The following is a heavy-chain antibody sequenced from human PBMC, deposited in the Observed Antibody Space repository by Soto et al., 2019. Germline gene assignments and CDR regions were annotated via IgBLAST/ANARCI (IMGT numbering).Heavy chain of an antibody. J-gene: IGHJ2*01. CDR3: ASSLNCSSTSCYHYWYFDL. CDR1: GGTFSSYT. D-gene: IGHD2-2*01. Sequence: QVQLVQSGAEVKKPGSSVKVSCKASGGTFSSYTISWVRQAPGQGLEWMGRIIPILGIANYAQKFQGRVTITADKSTSTAYMELSSLRSEDTAVYYCASSLNCSSTSCYHYWYFDLWGRGTLVTVSS. V-gene: IGHV1-69*02. CDR2: IIPILGIA.